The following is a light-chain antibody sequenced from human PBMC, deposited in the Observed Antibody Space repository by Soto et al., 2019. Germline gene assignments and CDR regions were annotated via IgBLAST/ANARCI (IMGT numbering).Light chain of an antibody. V-gene: IGKV1-5*03. J-gene: IGKJ1*01. CDR3: QQYNSYSRT. CDR1: QSISSW. Sequence: DIQMTQSPSTLSASVGDRVTITCRASQSISSWLAWYQQKPGKAPKLLIYKASSLESGVPSRFSGSGSGTEFXXXIXSLXPDDFATYYCQQYNSYSRTFGQGTKVEIK. CDR2: KAS.